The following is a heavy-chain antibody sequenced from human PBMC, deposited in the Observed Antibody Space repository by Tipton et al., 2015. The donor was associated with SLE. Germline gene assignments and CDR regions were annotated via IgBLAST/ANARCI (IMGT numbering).Heavy chain of an antibody. J-gene: IGHJ4*02. Sequence: GLVKPSETLYLTCTVSGDSIFTFHWNWIRQPAGKGLEWIGHIYTTGSTNYSPSLKSRVTISFDTSETQFSLKLASVTIADTAVYYCARVSSGTNYAIESWGQGTLVTVSS. V-gene: IGHV4-4*07. D-gene: IGHD4/OR15-4a*01. CDR2: IYTTGST. CDR1: GDSIFTFH. CDR3: ARVSSGTNYAIES.